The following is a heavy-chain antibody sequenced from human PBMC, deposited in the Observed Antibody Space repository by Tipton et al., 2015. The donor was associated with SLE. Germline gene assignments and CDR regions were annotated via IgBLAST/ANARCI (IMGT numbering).Heavy chain of an antibody. CDR1: GYTFTSYD. Sequence: VQSGAEVKKPGASVKVSCKASGYTFTSYDINWVRQATGQGLEWMGWMNPNSGNTGYAQKFQGRVTMTRNTSISTAYMELSSLRSGDTAVYYCARSMVQGVMGYYYGMDVWGQGTTVTVSS. V-gene: IGHV1-8*01. J-gene: IGHJ6*02. CDR2: MNPNSGNT. CDR3: ARSMVQGVMGYYYGMDV. D-gene: IGHD3-10*01.